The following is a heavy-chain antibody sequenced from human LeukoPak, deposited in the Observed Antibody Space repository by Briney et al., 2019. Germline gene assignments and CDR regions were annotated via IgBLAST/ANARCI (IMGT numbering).Heavy chain of an antibody. CDR2: IWYDGSNI. Sequence: GRSLRLSCAASGFTFSSYGMHWVRQAPGKGLEWVAVIWYDGSNIYYADSVKGRFTISRDNSKNTLYLQMNSLRAEDTAVYYCAKEAFDYWGQGTLVTVSS. J-gene: IGHJ4*02. V-gene: IGHV3-33*06. CDR1: GFTFSSYG. CDR3: AKEAFDY.